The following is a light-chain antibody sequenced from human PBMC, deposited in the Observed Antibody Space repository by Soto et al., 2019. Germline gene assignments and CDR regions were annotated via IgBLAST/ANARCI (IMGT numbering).Light chain of an antibody. CDR1: QSVDSY. CDR2: DVS. V-gene: IGKV3-11*01. Sequence: EIVLTQSPATLSLSPGESATLSCRASQSVDSYLTWYQQKPGQAPRLLVYDVSKRATGIPVRFSGSGSGTDFTLTSSSLEPEDVAIYYCQQRRNWPLTFGGGTKVEI. J-gene: IGKJ4*01. CDR3: QQRRNWPLT.